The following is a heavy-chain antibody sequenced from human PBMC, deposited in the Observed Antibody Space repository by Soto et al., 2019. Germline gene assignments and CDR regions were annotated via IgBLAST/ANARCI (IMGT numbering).Heavy chain of an antibody. V-gene: IGHV4-34*01. Sequence: SLTCAVYGGSFSGYYWSWIRQPPGKGLECIGEINHSGSTNYNPSLKSRVTISVDTSKNQFSLKLSSVTAADTAVYYCARGGRRWIQTGNWFDPWGQGPLITFST. D-gene: IGHD5-18*01. CDR3: ARGGRRWIQTGNWFDP. CDR2: INHSGST. CDR1: GGSFSGYY. J-gene: IGHJ5*02.